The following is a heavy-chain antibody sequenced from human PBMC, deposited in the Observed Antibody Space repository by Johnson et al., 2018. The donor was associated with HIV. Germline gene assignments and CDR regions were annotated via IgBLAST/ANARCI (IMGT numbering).Heavy chain of an antibody. V-gene: IGHV3-53*01. CDR3: VGAGDHDACDI. Sequence: VQLVESGGGLIQPGGSLRLSCAASGFTVSSNYWSWVRQAQGKGLEWVPVIYSGGSTYYADSVKGRFTIARDKSKNTLYLQMNSLRAEGTAVYYLVGAGDHDACDIWGQGTMVTVSS. J-gene: IGHJ3*02. D-gene: IGHD7-27*01. CDR2: IYSGGST. CDR1: GFTVSSNY.